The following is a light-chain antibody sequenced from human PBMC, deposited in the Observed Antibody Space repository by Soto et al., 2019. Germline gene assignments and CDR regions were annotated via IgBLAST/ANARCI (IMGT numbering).Light chain of an antibody. Sequence: ETVLTQSPGTLSLSPGERATLSCRASQSVSSNYLAWYQQKPGQAPRLLIYGASNRATAIPDRFIGSGSGTDFTLTINKLEPEDFAVYYCQQYGRSLTFGQGTKVEVK. CDR1: QSVSSNY. J-gene: IGKJ1*01. CDR2: GAS. V-gene: IGKV3-20*01. CDR3: QQYGRSLT.